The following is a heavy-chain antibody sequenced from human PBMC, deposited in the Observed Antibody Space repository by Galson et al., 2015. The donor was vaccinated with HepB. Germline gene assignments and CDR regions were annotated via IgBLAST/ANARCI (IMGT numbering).Heavy chain of an antibody. CDR3: ARLSSGLYFDY. CDR1: GGSISNSNW. V-gene: IGHV4-4*02. D-gene: IGHD6-19*01. J-gene: IGHJ4*02. Sequence: LSLTCAVSGGSISNSNWWSWVRQSPGKGLEWIGEIYHSGSTNYDPSLKSRVAISVDKSKKQFSLRVTSVTAADTAVYYCARLSSGLYFDYWGQGTLVTVSS. CDR2: IYHSGST.